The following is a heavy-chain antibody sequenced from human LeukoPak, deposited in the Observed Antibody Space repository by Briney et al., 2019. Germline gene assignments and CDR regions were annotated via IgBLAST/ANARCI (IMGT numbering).Heavy chain of an antibody. CDR1: GGTFSSYA. CDR2: TIPIFGTA. D-gene: IGHD2-15*01. J-gene: IGHJ6*02. V-gene: IGHV1-69*13. CDR3: ARVVAELHGMDV. Sequence: VASVKVSCKASGGTFSSYAISWVRQAPGQGLEWMGGTIPIFGTANYAQKFQGRVTITADESTSTAYMELSNLRSEDTAVYYCARVVAELHGMDVWGQGTTVTVSS.